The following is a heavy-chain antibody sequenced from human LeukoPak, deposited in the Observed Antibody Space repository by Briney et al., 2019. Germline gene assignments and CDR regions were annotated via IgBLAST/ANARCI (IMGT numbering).Heavy chain of an antibody. V-gene: IGHV4-39*01. Sequence: ASETLSLTCTVSGGSISSGSYYWAWIRQPPGRGLGWSGSINYSGRTYYTPSLKSRVTISVDTSKNQFSLKLSSVTAADTSVYYCARLISCSITACYFDYWGQGSLVTDSS. CDR3: ARLISCSITACYFDY. CDR1: GGSISSGSYY. D-gene: IGHD2/OR15-2a*01. CDR2: INYSGRT. J-gene: IGHJ4*02.